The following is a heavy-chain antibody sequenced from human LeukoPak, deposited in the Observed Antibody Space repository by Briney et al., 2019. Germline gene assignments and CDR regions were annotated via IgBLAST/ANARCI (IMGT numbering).Heavy chain of an antibody. CDR1: GFTFSGSW. V-gene: IGHV3-74*01. Sequence: GGSLRLSCAASGFTFSGSWMHWVRQAPGQGLVWVSRINTDGTTINYADSVKGRFTISRDNAKSTLYLQMHSLTAEDTAVYYCATAGNYRFDYWGQGILVTVSS. J-gene: IGHJ4*02. CDR3: ATAGNYRFDY. D-gene: IGHD5-24*01. CDR2: INTDGTTI.